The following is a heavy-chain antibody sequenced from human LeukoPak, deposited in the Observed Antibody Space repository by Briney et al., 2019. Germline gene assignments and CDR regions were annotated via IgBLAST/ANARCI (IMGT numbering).Heavy chain of an antibody. Sequence: GASVKVSCKASGYTFTSYGISWVRQPPGQGLEWMGWISAYNGNTNYAQRLQGRVTMTTDTSTSTAYMELRSLRSDDTAVYYCTRDPRLYSGYDVFDYWGQGTLVTVSS. D-gene: IGHD5-12*01. V-gene: IGHV1-18*04. J-gene: IGHJ4*02. CDR3: TRDPRLYSGYDVFDY. CDR1: GYTFTSYG. CDR2: ISAYNGNT.